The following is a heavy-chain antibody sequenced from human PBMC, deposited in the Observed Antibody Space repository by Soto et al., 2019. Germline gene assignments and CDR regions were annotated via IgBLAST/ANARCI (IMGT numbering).Heavy chain of an antibody. CDR1: GYWFSNYW. CDR2: IYPGDSDT. J-gene: IGHJ4*02. CDR3: ARGGVVINTTSFFDY. V-gene: IGHV5-51*01. D-gene: IGHD2-21*01. Sequence: GESLKISCKSSGYWFSNYWIGWVRQMSGKGLEWMGIIYPGDSDTRYSPSFQGQVTISADRSISTAYLQWSSLKASDTGMYFCARGGVVINTTSFFDYWGQGVPVTVSS.